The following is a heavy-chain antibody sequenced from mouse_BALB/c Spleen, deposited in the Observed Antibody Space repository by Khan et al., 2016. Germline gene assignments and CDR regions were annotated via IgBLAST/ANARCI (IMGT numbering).Heavy chain of an antibody. Sequence: QIQLVQSGPELKKPGETVKISCKASGYTFTNYGMNWVKQAPGKGLKWMGWINTYTGEPTYADDVKGRFAFSLETAASTAYLQINNIKNEDQSTYFCARRSIYDGYYDAMDYWGQGTSVTVSS. CDR1: GYTFTNYG. V-gene: IGHV9-1*02. J-gene: IGHJ4*01. CDR2: INTYTGEP. D-gene: IGHD2-3*01. CDR3: ARRSIYDGYYDAMDY.